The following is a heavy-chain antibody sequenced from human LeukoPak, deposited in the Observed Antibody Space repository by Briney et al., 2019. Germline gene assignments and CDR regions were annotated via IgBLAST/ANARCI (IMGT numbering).Heavy chain of an antibody. CDR1: GGSFSGYY. Sequence: SETLPLTCAVYGGSFSGYYWSWIRQPPGKGLEWIGEINHSGSTNYNPSLKSRVTISVDTSKNQFSLKLSSVTAADTAVYYCARGSVLPLFYWGQGTLVTVSS. V-gene: IGHV4-34*01. CDR3: ARGSVLPLFY. D-gene: IGHD2-15*01. J-gene: IGHJ4*02. CDR2: INHSGST.